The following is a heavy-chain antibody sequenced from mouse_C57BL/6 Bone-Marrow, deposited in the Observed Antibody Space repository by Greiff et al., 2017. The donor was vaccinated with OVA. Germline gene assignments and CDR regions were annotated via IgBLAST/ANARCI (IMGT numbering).Heavy chain of an antibody. CDR2: IHPSDSDT. Sequence: VQLQQPGAELVKPGASVKVSCKASGYTFTSYWMHWVKQRPGQGLEWIGRIHPSDSDTNYNQKFKGKATLTVDKSSSTAYMQLSSLTSEDSAVYYCAINYGSSYEDYYAMDYWGQGTSVTVSS. J-gene: IGHJ4*01. D-gene: IGHD1-1*01. CDR1: GYTFTSYW. CDR3: AINYGSSYEDYYAMDY. V-gene: IGHV1-74*01.